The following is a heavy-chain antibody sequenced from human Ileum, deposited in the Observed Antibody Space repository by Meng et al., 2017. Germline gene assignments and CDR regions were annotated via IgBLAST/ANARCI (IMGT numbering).Heavy chain of an antibody. D-gene: IGHD6-19*01. CDR2: INHSRSN. Sequence: LHQLQLGPGGVRPSEASSLPCRASAGCVGSVGGYYCSMRHQPAKRVVELGWKINHSRSNNYHPPIKRLVTTSVNTTKNYSLQQMSSVTAAETVVYYCARTSGWFYYWGQGTLVTVSS. CDR3: ARTSGWFYY. CDR1: AGCVGSVGGYY. J-gene: IGHJ4*02. V-gene: IGHV4-39*06.